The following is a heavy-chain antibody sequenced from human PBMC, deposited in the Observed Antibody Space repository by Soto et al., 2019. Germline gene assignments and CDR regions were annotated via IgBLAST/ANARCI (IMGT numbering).Heavy chain of an antibody. CDR1: GFTFSSYA. D-gene: IGHD4-17*01. Sequence: PGGSLRLSCAASGFTFSSYAMSWVRQAPGKGLEWVSAISGSGGSTYYADYVKGRFTISRDNAKNSLYLQMNNLRDEDTAVYYCATDRDYALNYWGQGILVTVSS. V-gene: IGHV3-23*01. J-gene: IGHJ4*02. CDR2: ISGSGGST. CDR3: ATDRDYALNY.